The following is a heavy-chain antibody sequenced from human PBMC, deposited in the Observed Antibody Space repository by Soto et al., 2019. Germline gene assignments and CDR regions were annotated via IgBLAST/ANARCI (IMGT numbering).Heavy chain of an antibody. CDR1: GGTFRSYA. CDR3: ARAGDRYGYDD. D-gene: IGHD5-18*01. V-gene: IGHV1-69*01. J-gene: IGHJ4*02. CDR2: IIPIFGTA. Sequence: QVQLVQSGAEVKKPGSSVKVSCKASGGTFRSYAISLVRQAPGQVLEWMGGIIPIFGTAHYAQKFQVRVPMTADETQSTAYMERSSLRSEDTAVYYCARAGDRYGYDDCGQGTLVSVSS.